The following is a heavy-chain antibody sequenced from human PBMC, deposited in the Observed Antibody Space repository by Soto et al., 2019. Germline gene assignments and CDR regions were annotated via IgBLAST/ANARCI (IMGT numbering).Heavy chain of an antibody. CDR3: AKERGGCSGGACYDGLDV. D-gene: IGHD2-15*01. J-gene: IGHJ6*02. CDR1: GFTFSNFA. V-gene: IGHV3-23*01. Sequence: EVQLLESGGGLVQPGGSLRLSCVVSGFTFSNFAMSWVRQAPGKGLEWVSTITGSSGVTYYADSVKGRFAISRDNSKNSLFLDMNSLKPEDTAMYYCAKERGGCSGGACYDGLDVWGQGTTVTVSS. CDR2: ITGSSGVT.